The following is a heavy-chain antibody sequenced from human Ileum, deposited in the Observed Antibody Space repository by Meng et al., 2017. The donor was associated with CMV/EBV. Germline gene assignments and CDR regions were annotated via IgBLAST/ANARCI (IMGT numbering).Heavy chain of an antibody. D-gene: IGHD2-2*03. CDR1: GYSLTAHF. Sequence: ASVKVSCKASGYSLTAHFIHWVRKAPGQGLQWMGWILPSSGATYYAQKFSDRVTMTRDVSVSTFYMELTRLTSDDTAVYHCVRDMDGSEGSAFDIWGQGTMVTVS. CDR2: ILPSSGAT. CDR3: VRDMDGSEGSAFDI. J-gene: IGHJ3*02. V-gene: IGHV1-2*02.